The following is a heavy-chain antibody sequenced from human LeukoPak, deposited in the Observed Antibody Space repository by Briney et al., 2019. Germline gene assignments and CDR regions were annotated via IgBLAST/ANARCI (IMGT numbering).Heavy chain of an antibody. CDR3: ARQEYYYDSSGYYSSGDY. V-gene: IGHV5-10-1*01. J-gene: IGHJ4*02. CDR2: IDPSDSYT. D-gene: IGHD3-22*01. CDR1: GYSFTSYW. Sequence: GESLRISCKGSGYSFTSYWISWVRQMPGKGLEWMGRIDPSDSYTNYSPSFQGHVTISADKSISTAYLQWSSLKASDTAMYYCARQEYYYDSSGYYSSGDYWDQGTLVTVSS.